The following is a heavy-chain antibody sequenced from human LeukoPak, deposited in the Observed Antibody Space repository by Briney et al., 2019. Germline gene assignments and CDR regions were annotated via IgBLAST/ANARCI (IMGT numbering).Heavy chain of an antibody. V-gene: IGHV1-2*02. CDR1: GYTFTGYY. J-gene: IGHJ6*02. CDR3: AREVVQKTQKKNYYYYYGMDV. CDR2: INPNSGGT. D-gene: IGHD3-22*01. Sequence: EASVKVSCKASGYTFTGYYMHWVRQAPGQGLEWMGWINPNSGGTNYAQKFQGRVTMTRDTSISTAYMELSRLRSGDTAVYYCAREVVQKTQKKNYYYYYGMDVWGQGTTVTVSS.